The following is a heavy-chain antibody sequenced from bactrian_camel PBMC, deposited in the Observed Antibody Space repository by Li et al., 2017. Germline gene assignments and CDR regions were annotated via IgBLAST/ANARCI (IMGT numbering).Heavy chain of an antibody. D-gene: IGHD6*01. V-gene: IGHV3S55*01. CDR3: ATDTCPNTWYQGPHDKKQYHY. J-gene: IGHJ4*01. Sequence: HVQLVESGGGSVQAGGSPRLSCAVAGYAHGDYSMGWFRQAVGKEREGVAGIESDGSTSYADSVKGRFTISQDSAKNILYLQMNGLKPEDTGMYYCATDTCPNTWYQGPHDKKQYHYWGQGTQVTVS. CDR2: IESDGST. CDR1: GYAHGDYS.